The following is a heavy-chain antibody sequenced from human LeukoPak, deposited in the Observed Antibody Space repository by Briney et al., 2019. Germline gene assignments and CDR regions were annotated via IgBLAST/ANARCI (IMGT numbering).Heavy chain of an antibody. V-gene: IGHV1-69*06. D-gene: IGHD4-23*01. CDR1: GGTFSSYA. CDR3: ARGARKGDDYGGFFDY. CDR2: IIPIFGTA. J-gene: IGHJ4*02. Sequence: ASVKVSCKASGGTFSSYAISWVRQAPGQGLEWMGGIIPIFGTANYAQKFQGRVTITADKSTSTAYMELSSLRSEDTAVYYCARGARKGDDYGGFFDYWGQGTLVTVSS.